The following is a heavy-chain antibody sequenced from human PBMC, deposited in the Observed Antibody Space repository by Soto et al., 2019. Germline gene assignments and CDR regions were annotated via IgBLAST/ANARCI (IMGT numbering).Heavy chain of an antibody. CDR1: GFTFDDYA. CDR2: ISWNSGSI. D-gene: IGHD3-3*01. CDR3: AKDTTPGPQYYDFWSGYVNWFDP. J-gene: IGHJ5*02. Sequence: GGSLRLSCAASGFTFDDYAMHWVRQAPGKGLEWVSGISWNSGSIGYADSVKGRFTISRDNAKNSLYLQMNSLRAEDTALYYCAKDTTPGPQYYDFWSGYVNWFDPWGQGTLVTVSS. V-gene: IGHV3-9*01.